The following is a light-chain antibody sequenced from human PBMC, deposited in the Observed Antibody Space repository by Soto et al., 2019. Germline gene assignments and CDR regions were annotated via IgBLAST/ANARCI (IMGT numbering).Light chain of an antibody. J-gene: IGLJ2*01. CDR2: DIN. CDR1: GSDVGGYNH. CDR3: SSYAGSNNLVV. V-gene: IGLV2-8*01. Sequence: QSALTQPPSASGSPGQSVTISCTGTGSDVGGYNHVSWYQQHPGKAPKLIIYDINKRPSGVPDRFSGFKSGNTASLTVSGLQAEDEADYYCSSYAGSNNLVVFGGGTKLTVL.